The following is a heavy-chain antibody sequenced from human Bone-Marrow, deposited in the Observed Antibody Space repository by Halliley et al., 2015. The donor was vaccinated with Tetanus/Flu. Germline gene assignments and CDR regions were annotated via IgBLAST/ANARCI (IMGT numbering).Heavy chain of an antibody. V-gene: IGHV3-7*03. CDR1: GFSFSSYW. J-gene: IGHJ4*02. CDR3: ARDSSEGWVIDS. CDR2: INLDGSRQ. Sequence: SLRLSCEGSGFSFSSYWTSWVRQSPGKGLEWVANINLDGSRQFYVDSVKGRFSISRDNEKNSVYLQMKNLRVEDTAVYFCARDSSEGWVIDSWGQGTLVAVS. D-gene: IGHD3-10*01.